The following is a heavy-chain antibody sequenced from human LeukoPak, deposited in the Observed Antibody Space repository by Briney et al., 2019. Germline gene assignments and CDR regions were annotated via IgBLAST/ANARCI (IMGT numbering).Heavy chain of an antibody. CDR1: GYTFTGYY. J-gene: IGHJ6*03. D-gene: IGHD6-6*01. Sequence: ASVKVSCKASGYTFTGYYIHWVRQAPGQGLEWMGRINPNSGGTNYAQKFQGRVTMTRDTSISTAYMELSSLRSEDTAVYYCARLSYSSSSNYYYYYYMDVWGKGTTVTVSS. CDR3: ARLSYSSSSNYYYYYYMDV. CDR2: INPNSGGT. V-gene: IGHV1-2*06.